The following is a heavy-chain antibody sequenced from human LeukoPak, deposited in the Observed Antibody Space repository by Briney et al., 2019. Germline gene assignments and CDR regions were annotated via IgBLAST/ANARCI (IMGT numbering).Heavy chain of an antibody. Sequence: SETLSLTCTVSGGSFSSSSYYWGWIRQPPGKGLEWIGSIYYSGSTYYNPSLKSRVTISVDTSKNQFSLKLSSVTAADTAVYYCARLGDGDYFDYWGQGTLVTVSS. J-gene: IGHJ4*02. D-gene: IGHD4-17*01. CDR1: GGSFSSSSYY. CDR3: ARLGDGDYFDY. CDR2: IYYSGST. V-gene: IGHV4-39*01.